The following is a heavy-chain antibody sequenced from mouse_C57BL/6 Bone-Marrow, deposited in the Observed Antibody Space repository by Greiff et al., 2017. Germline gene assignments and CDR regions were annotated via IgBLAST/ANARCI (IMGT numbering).Heavy chain of an antibody. V-gene: IGHV5-17*01. CDR2: ISSGSSTI. J-gene: IGHJ3*01. CDR1: GFTFSDYG. CDR3: ARGWDRFAY. D-gene: IGHD3-3*01. Sequence: VQLQQSGGGLVKPGGSLTLSCAASGFTFSDYGMHWVRQAPEKGLEWVAYISSGSSTIYYADTVKGRFTISRDNAKNTLFLQMTSLRSEDTAMYYCARGWDRFAYWGQGTLVTVSA.